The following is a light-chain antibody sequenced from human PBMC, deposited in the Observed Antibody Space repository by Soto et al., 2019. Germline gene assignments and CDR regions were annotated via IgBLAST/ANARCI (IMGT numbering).Light chain of an antibody. Sequence: EIVLTQSPATLSLSPGERATLSCRASQSVSSHLAWYQQKPGQAPRLLIYDASNRATGIQASFSGSGPGTEFTLTIRSPEPEDFAVYYCQQRSNWVTFGQGTRLEIK. CDR2: DAS. CDR1: QSVSSH. J-gene: IGKJ5*01. CDR3: QQRSNWVT. V-gene: IGKV3-11*01.